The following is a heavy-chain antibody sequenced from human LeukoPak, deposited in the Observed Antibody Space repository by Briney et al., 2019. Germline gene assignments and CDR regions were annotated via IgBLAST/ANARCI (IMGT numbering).Heavy chain of an antibody. J-gene: IGHJ4*02. D-gene: IGHD3-3*01. V-gene: IGHV1-69*05. CDR2: IIPIFGTA. Sequence: ASVKVSCKASGGTFSSYAISWVRQAPGQGLEWMRGIIPIFGTANYAQKFQGRVTITTDESTSTAYMELSSLRSEDTAVCYCASPYDFWSGYDYWGQGTLVTVSS. CDR3: ASPYDFWSGYDY. CDR1: GGTFSSYA.